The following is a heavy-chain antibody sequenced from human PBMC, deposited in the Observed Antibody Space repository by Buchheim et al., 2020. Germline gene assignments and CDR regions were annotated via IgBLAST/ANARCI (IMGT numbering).Heavy chain of an antibody. V-gene: IGHV4-59*01. CDR2: IYYSGST. CDR1: GGSISSYY. CDR3: ARDYYGDYEFPRNYYYYGMDV. D-gene: IGHD4-17*01. J-gene: IGHJ6*02. Sequence: QVQLQESGPGLVKPSETLSLTCTVSGGSISSYYWSWIRQPPGKGLEWIGYIYYSGSTNYNPSLKSRVTISLDTSKNQFSLKLSSVTAADTAVYYCARDYYGDYEFPRNYYYYGMDVWGQGTT.